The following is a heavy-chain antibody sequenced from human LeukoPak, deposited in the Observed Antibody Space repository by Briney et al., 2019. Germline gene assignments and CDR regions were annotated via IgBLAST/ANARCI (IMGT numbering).Heavy chain of an antibody. CDR1: GDSVSSNSAA. V-gene: IGHV6-1*01. D-gene: IGHD2-2*01. J-gene: IGHJ6*03. Sequence: SQTLSLTCAISGDSVSSNSAAWNWIRQSPSRGLEWLGRTYYRSKWYNDYAVSVKSRITINPDTSKNQFSLQLNSVTPEDTAVYYCARGSIVGVPAAKYYYYYYMDVWGKGTTVTVSS. CDR3: ARGSIVGVPAAKYYYYYYMDV. CDR2: TYYRSKWYN.